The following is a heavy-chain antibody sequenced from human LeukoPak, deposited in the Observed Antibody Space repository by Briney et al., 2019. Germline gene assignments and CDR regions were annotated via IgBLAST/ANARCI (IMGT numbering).Heavy chain of an antibody. J-gene: IGHJ4*02. CDR1: GYSFTSYW. CDR2: IYPGDSDT. Sequence: AGESLKISCKGSGYSFTSYWIGWVRQMPGKGLEWMGIIYPGDSDTRYSPSFQDQVAISADKSISTAYLQWSSLKASDTAMYYCARHSSSDGSYYYDSSGRNFNYWGQGTLVTVSS. D-gene: IGHD3-22*01. V-gene: IGHV5-51*01. CDR3: ARHSSSDGSYYYDSSGRNFNY.